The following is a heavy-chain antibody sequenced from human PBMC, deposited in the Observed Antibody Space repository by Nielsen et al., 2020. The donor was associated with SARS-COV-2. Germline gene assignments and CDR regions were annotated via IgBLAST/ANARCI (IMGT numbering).Heavy chain of an antibody. D-gene: IGHD6-19*01. Sequence: GESLKISCQTYGYSFANYWIGWVRQMPGKGLEWLGIIYPSDSDTIYSPSFQGQVTMSVDKSISTAYLQWNRLKASDTATYFCARQGGYQSLATTIAAGYYYYMDVWGKGTTVTVSS. CDR2: IYPSDSDT. J-gene: IGHJ6*03. CDR3: ARQGGYQSLATTIAAGYYYYMDV. V-gene: IGHV5-51*01. CDR1: GYSFANYW.